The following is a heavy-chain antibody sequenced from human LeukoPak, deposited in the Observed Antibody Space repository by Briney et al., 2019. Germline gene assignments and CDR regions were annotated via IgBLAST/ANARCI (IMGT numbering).Heavy chain of an antibody. Sequence: GASVKVSCKASGGTFSSYAISWVRQAPGQGLEWMGRIIPILGIANYAQKFQGRVTITADKSTSTAYMELSSLRSEDTAVYYCAREAPAQYSSGWYKGNYFDYWGQGTLVTVSS. CDR1: GGTFSSYA. J-gene: IGHJ4*02. CDR3: AREAPAQYSSGWYKGNYFDY. D-gene: IGHD6-19*01. V-gene: IGHV1-69*04. CDR2: IIPILGIA.